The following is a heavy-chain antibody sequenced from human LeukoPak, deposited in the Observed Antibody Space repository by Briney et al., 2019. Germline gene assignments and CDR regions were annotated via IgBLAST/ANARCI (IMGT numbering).Heavy chain of an antibody. J-gene: IGHJ5*02. CDR1: GFTFSSYA. Sequence: GGSLRPSCAASGFTFSSYAMSWVRQAPGKGLEWVSAISGSGGSTYYADSVKGRFTISRDNSKNTLYLQMNSLRAEDTAVYYCAKDRRYDILTGYFWFDPWGQGTLVTVSS. D-gene: IGHD3-9*01. CDR2: ISGSGGST. CDR3: AKDRRYDILTGYFWFDP. V-gene: IGHV3-23*01.